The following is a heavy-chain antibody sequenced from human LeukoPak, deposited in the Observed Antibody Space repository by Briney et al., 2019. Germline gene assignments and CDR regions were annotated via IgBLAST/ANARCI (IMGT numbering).Heavy chain of an antibody. CDR2: IDPSDSYT. D-gene: IGHD6-19*01. V-gene: IGHV5-10-1*01. CDR1: GYSFTSYW. Sequence: GESLKTSCKGSGYSFTSYWISWVRQMPGKGLEWMGRIDPSDSYTNYSPSFQGHVTISADKSISTAYLQWSSLKASDTAMYYCARQYSGWYLGFDYWGQGTLVTVSS. J-gene: IGHJ4*02. CDR3: ARQYSGWYLGFDY.